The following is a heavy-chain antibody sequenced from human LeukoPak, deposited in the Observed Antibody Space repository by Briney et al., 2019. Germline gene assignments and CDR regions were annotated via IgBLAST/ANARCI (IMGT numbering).Heavy chain of an antibody. D-gene: IGHD6-6*01. CDR1: GFTFSSYG. CDR3: ARRTSIAARPKSYYYYMDV. J-gene: IGHJ6*03. V-gene: IGHV3-33*01. Sequence: GRSLRLSCAASGFTFSSYGMHWVRQAPGKGLEWVAVIWYDGSNKYYADSVKGRFTISRDNSKNTLYLQMNSLRAEDTAVYYCARRTSIAARPKSYYYYMDVWGKGTTVTVSS. CDR2: IWYDGSNK.